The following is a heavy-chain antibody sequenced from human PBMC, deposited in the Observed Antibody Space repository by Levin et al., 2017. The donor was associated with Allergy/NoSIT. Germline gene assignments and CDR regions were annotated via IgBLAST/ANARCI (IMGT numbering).Heavy chain of an antibody. CDR2: IYYSGST. CDR1: GGSISSGDYY. CDR3: AREVRIVVVTARSAFDI. D-gene: IGHD2-21*02. V-gene: IGHV4-30-4*01. J-gene: IGHJ3*02. Sequence: SETLSLTCTVSGGSISSGDYYWSWIRQPPGKGLEWIGYIYYSGSTYYNPSLKSRVTISVDTSKNQFSLKLSSVTAADTAVYYCAREVRIVVVTARSAFDIWGQGTMVTVSS.